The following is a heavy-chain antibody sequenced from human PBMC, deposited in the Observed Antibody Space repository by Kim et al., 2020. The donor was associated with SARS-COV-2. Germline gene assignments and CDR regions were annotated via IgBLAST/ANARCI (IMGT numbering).Heavy chain of an antibody. CDR3: AKDLTRMVWGVKSGYLDF. V-gene: IGHV3-30*18. D-gene: IGHD3-10*01. J-gene: IGHJ4*02. CDR2: ISYDGSKK. CDR1: GFTFSSYA. Sequence: GGSLRLSCAASGFTFSSYAMHWVRQAPGKGLEWVAVISYDGSKKYYADSVKGRFTISRDNSKNTVYLQMNSLRVEETAVYYCAKDLTRMVWGVKSGYLDFWGQGTLVTVSS.